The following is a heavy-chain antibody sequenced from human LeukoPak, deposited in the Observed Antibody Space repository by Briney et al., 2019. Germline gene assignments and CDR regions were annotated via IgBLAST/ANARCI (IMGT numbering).Heavy chain of an antibody. CDR2: IYYSGST. Sequence: SETLSLTCTVSGGSVSSGSYYWSWIRQPPGKGLEWIGYIYYSGSTSYNPSLKSRVTISVDTSKNQFSLKLSSVTAADTAVYYCATFSSSWAYYYYGMDVWGQGTTVTVSS. J-gene: IGHJ6*02. D-gene: IGHD6-13*01. CDR1: GGSVSSGSYY. V-gene: IGHV4-61*01. CDR3: ATFSSSWAYYYYGMDV.